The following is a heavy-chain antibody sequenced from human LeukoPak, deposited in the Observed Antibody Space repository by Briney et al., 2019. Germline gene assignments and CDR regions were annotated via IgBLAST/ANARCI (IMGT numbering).Heavy chain of an antibody. CDR2: INPTGTTT. V-gene: IGHV1-46*01. Sequence: AASVKVSCKASGYTFIHNWMHWVRQAPGQGLEWVGLINPTGTTTLYAQKFQGRVTLTRDMSTSTDYMELRSLRSDDTAVYYCAGSLGYCTSNVCYLKYWGQGTLVTVSS. J-gene: IGHJ4*02. D-gene: IGHD2-8*01. CDR3: AGSLGYCTSNVCYLKY. CDR1: GYTFIHNW.